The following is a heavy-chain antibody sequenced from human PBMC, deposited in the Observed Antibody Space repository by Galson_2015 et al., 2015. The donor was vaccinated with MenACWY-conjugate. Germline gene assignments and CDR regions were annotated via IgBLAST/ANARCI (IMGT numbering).Heavy chain of an antibody. CDR3: AKSRGASFCFDS. CDR1: GFIFNTYW. D-gene: IGHD1-26*01. CDR2: INHGGSST. V-gene: IGHV3-74*01. Sequence: SLRLSCAASGFIFNTYWMHWVRQAPGKGLEWVSRINHGGSSTTYADSVKDRFTISRDNAKNTLYLQMNSLRPEDTAVFYCAKSRGASFCFDSWGQGTLVTVSS. J-gene: IGHJ4*02.